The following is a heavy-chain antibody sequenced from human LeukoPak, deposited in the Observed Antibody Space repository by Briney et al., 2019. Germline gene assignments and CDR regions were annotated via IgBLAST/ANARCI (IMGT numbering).Heavy chain of an antibody. CDR3: ARVRTYSSAWDAFDI. Sequence: ASVKVSCNASGYTFTGYYMHWVRQAPGQGLEWMGWINPNSGGTNYAQKFQGWVTMTRDTSISTAYMELSRLRSDDTAVYYCARVRTYSSAWDAFDIWGQGTMVTVSS. D-gene: IGHD6-19*01. V-gene: IGHV1-2*04. CDR1: GYTFTGYY. J-gene: IGHJ3*02. CDR2: INPNSGGT.